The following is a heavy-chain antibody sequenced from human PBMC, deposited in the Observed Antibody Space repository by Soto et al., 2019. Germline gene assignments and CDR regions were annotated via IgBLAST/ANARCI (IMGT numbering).Heavy chain of an antibody. CDR2: IIPILGIA. J-gene: IGHJ3*02. CDR3: ARIYYDSSGYYGAFDI. V-gene: IGHV1-69*02. CDR1: GGTFSSYT. Sequence: QVQLVQSGAEVKKPGSSVKVSCKASGGTFSSYTISWVRQAPGQGLEWMGRIIPILGIANYAQKFQGRVTSTADKSTSTAYMELSSLRSEDTAVYYCARIYYDSSGYYGAFDIWGQGTMVTVSS. D-gene: IGHD3-22*01.